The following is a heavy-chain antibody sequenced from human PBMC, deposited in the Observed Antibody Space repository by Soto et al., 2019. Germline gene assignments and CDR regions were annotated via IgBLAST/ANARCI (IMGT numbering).Heavy chain of an antibody. CDR1: GFDFIRSA. V-gene: IGHV3-23*01. Sequence: GGSLRLSCAASGFDFIRSAMAWVRQAPGKGLEWVSALNGRGGGIFYADSVKGRFTISRDNSRDTLFLQMNSLRAGDAAVYFCARRAITATTNWGAFDIWGQGTMVTISS. CDR3: ARRAITATTNWGAFDI. CDR2: LNGRGGGI. J-gene: IGHJ3*02. D-gene: IGHD1-7*01.